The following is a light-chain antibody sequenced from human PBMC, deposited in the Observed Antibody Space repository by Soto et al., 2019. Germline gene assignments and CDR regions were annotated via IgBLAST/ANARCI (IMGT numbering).Light chain of an antibody. J-gene: IGKJ4*01. CDR2: GAS. CDR1: QIFHSSY. V-gene: IGKV3-20*01. CDR3: QHYDSSPT. Sequence: EIVLTQSPGTLSLSPGERATLSCRASQIFHSSYLAWYQQTPGQAPRLLIYGASSRATGIPDNFSGSGSGTYFILTISRLEPEDFAVYYCQHYDSSPTFGGGTKVEIK.